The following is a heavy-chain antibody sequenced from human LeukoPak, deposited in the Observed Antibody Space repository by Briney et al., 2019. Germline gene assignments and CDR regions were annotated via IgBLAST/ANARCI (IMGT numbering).Heavy chain of an antibody. D-gene: IGHD6-19*01. CDR2: FDPEDGET. Sequence: ASVKVSCKVSGYTLTELSVHWVRQAPGKGLEWMGGFDPEDGETIYAQKLQGRVTMTTDTSTSTAYMELRSLRSDDTAVYYCARVKDSSGPYYFDYWGQGTLVTVSS. V-gene: IGHV1-24*01. J-gene: IGHJ4*02. CDR3: ARVKDSSGPYYFDY. CDR1: GYTLTELS.